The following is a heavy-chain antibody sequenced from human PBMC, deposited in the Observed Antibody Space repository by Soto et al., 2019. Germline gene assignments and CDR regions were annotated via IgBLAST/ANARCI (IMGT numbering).Heavy chain of an antibody. V-gene: IGHV3-9*01. D-gene: IGHD2-2*01. CDR2: ISWNSGSI. J-gene: IGHJ3*02. Sequence: GGSLRLSCAASGFTFDDYAMHWVRQAPGKGLEWVSGISWNSGSIGYADSVKGRFTISRDNAKNSLYLQMNSLRAEDTALYYCAKDILQGDVVVVPAAISQGHVYAFDIWGQGTMVTVSS. CDR1: GFTFDDYA. CDR3: AKDILQGDVVVVPAAISQGHVYAFDI.